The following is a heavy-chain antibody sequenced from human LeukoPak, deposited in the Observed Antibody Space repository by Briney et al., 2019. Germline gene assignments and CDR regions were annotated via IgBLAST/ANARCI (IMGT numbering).Heavy chain of an antibody. CDR3: TRDQYSSGWYDILFDY. CDR1: GFTFGDYA. V-gene: IGHV3-49*03. J-gene: IGHJ4*02. D-gene: IGHD6-19*01. CDR2: IRSKIYGGTT. Sequence: GGSLRLSCPASGFTFGDYAMSWFRQAPGKGLEWVGFIRSKIYGGTTEYAASVKGRFTISRDDSKSIAYLRMNSLKTEDTAVYYCTRDQYSSGWYDILFDYWGQGTLVTVSS.